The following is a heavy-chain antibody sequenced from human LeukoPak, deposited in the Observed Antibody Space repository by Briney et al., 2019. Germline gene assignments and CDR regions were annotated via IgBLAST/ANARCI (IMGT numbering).Heavy chain of an antibody. V-gene: IGHV4-39*01. D-gene: IGHD6-13*01. CDR1: GGSISSSSYY. Sequence: SETLSLTCTVSGGSISSSSYYWGWIRQPPGKGLEWIGSIYYSGSTYYNPSLKSRVTISVDTSKNQFSLKLSSVTAADTAVYYCATLYPFAGHSSSWYYWFDPWGQGTLVTVSS. J-gene: IGHJ5*02. CDR2: IYYSGST. CDR3: ATLYPFAGHSSSWYYWFDP.